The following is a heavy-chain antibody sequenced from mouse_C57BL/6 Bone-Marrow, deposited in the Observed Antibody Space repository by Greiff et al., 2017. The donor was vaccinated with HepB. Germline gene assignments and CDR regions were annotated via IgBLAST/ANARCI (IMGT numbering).Heavy chain of an antibody. CDR1: GYTFTSYG. V-gene: IGHV1-81*01. CDR2: IYPRSGNT. CDR3: ARPITTVVAHFDY. Sequence: VKLQESGAELARPGASVKLSCKASGYTFTSYGISWVKQRTGQGLEWIGEIYPRSGNTYYNEKFKGKATLTADKSSSTAYMVLRSLTSEDSAVYFCARPITTVVAHFDYWGQGTTLTVSS. D-gene: IGHD1-1*01. J-gene: IGHJ2*01.